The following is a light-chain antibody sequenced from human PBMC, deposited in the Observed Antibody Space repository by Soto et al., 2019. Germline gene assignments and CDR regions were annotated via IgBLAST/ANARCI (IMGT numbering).Light chain of an antibody. Sequence: DIVMTQAPAIMSVSPGSRISLSCWAAQSVAAKVAWYQQKPGQAPRLLIYGASTRATGIPARFSGSGSGTEFRLTISGLQSEDFAVYYCQQYSDWPSFGGGTKVEI. CDR3: QQYSDWPS. CDR1: QSVAAK. J-gene: IGKJ4*01. V-gene: IGKV3D-15*01. CDR2: GAS.